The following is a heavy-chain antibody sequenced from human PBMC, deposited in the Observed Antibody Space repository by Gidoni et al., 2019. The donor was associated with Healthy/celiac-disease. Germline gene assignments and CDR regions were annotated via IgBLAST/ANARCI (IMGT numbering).Heavy chain of an antibody. CDR2: IIPILGIA. V-gene: IGHV1-69*02. CDR3: ARGYSGYDFRTSIQLDY. D-gene: IGHD5-12*01. CDR1: GGTFRSYT. J-gene: IGHJ4*02. Sequence: QVQLVQSGAEVKKPGSSVKVSCKASGGTFRSYTISWVRQAPGQGLEWMGRIIPILGIANYAQKFQGRVTITADKSTSTAYMELSSLRSEDTAVYYCARGYSGYDFRTSIQLDYWGQGTLVTVSS.